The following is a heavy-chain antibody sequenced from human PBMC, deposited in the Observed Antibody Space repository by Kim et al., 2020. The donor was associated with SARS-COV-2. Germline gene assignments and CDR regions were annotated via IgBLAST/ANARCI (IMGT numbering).Heavy chain of an antibody. CDR1: GGTFSSYA. J-gene: IGHJ6*02. CDR2: IIPIFGTA. CDR3: ARGELRTGIAAAGNPGEDV. D-gene: IGHD6-13*01. V-gene: IGHV1-69*13. Sequence: SVKVSCKASGGTFSSYAISWVRQAPGQGLEWMGGIIPIFGTANYAQKFQGRVTITADESTSTAYMELSSLRSEDTAVYYCARGELRTGIAAAGNPGEDVWGQGTTVTVSS.